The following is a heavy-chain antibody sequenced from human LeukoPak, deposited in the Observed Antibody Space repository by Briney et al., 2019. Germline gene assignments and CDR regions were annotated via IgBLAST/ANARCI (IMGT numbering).Heavy chain of an antibody. CDR1: GYSISSGYY. J-gene: IGHJ1*01. Sequence: PSETLSLTCTVSGYSISSGYYLGWIRQPPGKGLEWIGNIFHSGSTYYNPSLKSRVTISVDTSKNQFSLKLSSVTAADTAVYYCARVGVPAAPGYEYFQHWGQGTLVTVSS. D-gene: IGHD2-2*01. V-gene: IGHV4-38-2*02. CDR2: IFHSGST. CDR3: ARVGVPAAPGYEYFQH.